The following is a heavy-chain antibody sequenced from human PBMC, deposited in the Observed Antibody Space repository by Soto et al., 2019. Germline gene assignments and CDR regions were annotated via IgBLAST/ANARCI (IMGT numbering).Heavy chain of an antibody. D-gene: IGHD3-22*01. CDR2: ISAYNGIT. J-gene: IGHJ4*02. V-gene: IGHV1-18*01. CDR3: AREGPLYYNSSGPDY. CDR1: GYTFSSYG. Sequence: GASVKVSCKASGYTFSSYGIYWVRHAPGQGLEWMGWISAYNGITNFAQNLQGRVTMTTDTSTSTAYMELRSLRSDDTAVYYCAREGPLYYNSSGPDYWGQGTLVTVSS.